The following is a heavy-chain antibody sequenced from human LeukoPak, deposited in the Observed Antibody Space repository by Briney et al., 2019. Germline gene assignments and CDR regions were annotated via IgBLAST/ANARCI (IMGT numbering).Heavy chain of an antibody. CDR1: GYTFTDFY. D-gene: IGHD3-10*01. CDR2: INPSAGST. V-gene: IGHV1-46*01. CDR3: ARGPSITLIRGGQWYYYMDV. J-gene: IGHJ6*03. Sequence: ASVKVSCKASGYTFTDFYIHWVRQAPGQGLEWMGLINPSAGSTNYAQKFQGRVTMTRDTSTSTVYMELSSLRSEDTAVYYCARGPSITLIRGGQWYYYMDVWGKGTTVTISS.